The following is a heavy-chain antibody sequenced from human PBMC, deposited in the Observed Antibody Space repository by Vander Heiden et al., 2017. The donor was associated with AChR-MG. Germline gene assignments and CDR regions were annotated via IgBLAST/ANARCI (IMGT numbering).Heavy chain of an antibody. V-gene: IGHV3-74*01. CDR2: INSDGSST. J-gene: IGHJ4*02. CDR1: GFTVSSDW. CDR3: AREYSSGWYYFDY. D-gene: IGHD6-19*01. Sequence: EVQLVESGGGFVQPGGSLRLPCAASGFTVSSDWMHWVRQAAGKGLVWVSRINSDGSSTSYADSVKGRFTIARDNAKNTLYLQMNSLRAEDTAVYYCAREYSSGWYYFDYWGQGTLVTVSS.